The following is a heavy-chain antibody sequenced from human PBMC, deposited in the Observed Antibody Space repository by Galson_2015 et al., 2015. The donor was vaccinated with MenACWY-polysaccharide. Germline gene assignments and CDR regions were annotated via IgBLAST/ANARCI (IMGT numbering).Heavy chain of an antibody. J-gene: IGHJ4*02. CDR3: ERGGYGTGSGSY. D-gene: IGHD3-10*01. V-gene: IGHV1-2*02. Sequence: SVKVSCKASGYTFSGYHIHWVRQAPGQGLEWMGWIHPNSGGTTLAQKFQGRVTMTRDTSVSTVYMELNSLRSDDTAVYHCERGGYGTGSGSYWGQGTLVTVSS. CDR2: IHPNSGGT. CDR1: GYTFSGYH.